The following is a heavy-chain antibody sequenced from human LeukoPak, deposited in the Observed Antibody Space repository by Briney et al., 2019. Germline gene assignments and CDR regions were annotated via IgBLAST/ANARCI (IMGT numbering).Heavy chain of an antibody. Sequence: SETLSLTCTVSGDSISNDYWSWIRQPAGKGLEWIGRIYTSGSTNYNPSLKSRVTMSVDTSKNQFSLQLSSVTAADTALYYCARARGESSIYYFDYWGQGTLVTVSS. CDR2: IYTSGST. J-gene: IGHJ4*02. CDR1: GDSISNDY. V-gene: IGHV4-4*07. CDR3: ARARGESSIYYFDY. D-gene: IGHD3-16*02.